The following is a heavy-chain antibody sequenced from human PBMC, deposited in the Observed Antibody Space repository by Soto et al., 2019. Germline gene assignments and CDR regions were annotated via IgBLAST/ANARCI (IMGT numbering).Heavy chain of an antibody. Sequence: QVQLVQSGSEGKEPGASMKISCQASGYTFTRYDITWVRQATGQGLEWMGWMNPQTGNTAYAEKFQGRVTMTRSTSINTAYMELSGLRSEDTAVYYCARLSEESSSSNYYYFYMAVWGKGSTVTVSS. V-gene: IGHV1-8*01. D-gene: IGHD6-6*01. CDR1: GYTFTRYD. CDR3: ARLSEESSSSNYYYFYMAV. CDR2: MNPQTGNT. J-gene: IGHJ6*03.